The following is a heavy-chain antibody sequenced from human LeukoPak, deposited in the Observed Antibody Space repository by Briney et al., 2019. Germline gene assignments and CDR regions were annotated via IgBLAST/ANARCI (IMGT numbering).Heavy chain of an antibody. J-gene: IGHJ6*04. D-gene: IGHD4-11*01. Sequence: SETLSLTCTVSGGSISSYYWSWIRQPPGKGLEWIGYIYYSGSTNYNPSLKSRVTISVDTSKNQCSLKLSSVTAADTAVYYCAREYSTVLDVWGKGTTVTISS. CDR1: GGSISSYY. CDR3: AREYSTVLDV. V-gene: IGHV4-59*01. CDR2: IYYSGST.